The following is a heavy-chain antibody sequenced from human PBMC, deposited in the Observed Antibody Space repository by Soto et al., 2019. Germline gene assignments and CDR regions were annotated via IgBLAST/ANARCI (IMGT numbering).Heavy chain of an antibody. CDR2: IYPSDSDT. V-gene: IGHV5-51*01. CDR1: GFTFTNYW. CDR3: ARGGTSSFRYFDY. D-gene: IGHD2-2*01. Sequence: EVQLVQSGAEVKKAGESLKISCKASGFTFTNYWIAWVRQMPGRGLELMGIIYPSDSDTRYSPSFQGQVTVSADKSIATAYLQWSSLKASDTAIYYCARGGTSSFRYFDYWGQGTLLTVSS. J-gene: IGHJ4*02.